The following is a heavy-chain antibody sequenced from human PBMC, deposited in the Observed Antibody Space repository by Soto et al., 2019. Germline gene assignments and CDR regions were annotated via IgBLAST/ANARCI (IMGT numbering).Heavy chain of an antibody. Sequence: ASVKVSCKASGYTFTSYGISWVRQAPGQGLEWMGWISAYNGNTNYAQKLQGRVTMTTDTSTSTAYMELRSLRSDDTAVYYCARDGARYYDFWSGYYVRAGMDVWGQGTTGTVSS. J-gene: IGHJ6*02. D-gene: IGHD3-3*01. CDR1: GYTFTSYG. CDR2: ISAYNGNT. CDR3: ARDGARYYDFWSGYYVRAGMDV. V-gene: IGHV1-18*04.